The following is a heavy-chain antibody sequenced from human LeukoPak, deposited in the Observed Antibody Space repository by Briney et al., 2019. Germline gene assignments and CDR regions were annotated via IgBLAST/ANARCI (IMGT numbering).Heavy chain of an antibody. CDR2: INAGNGNT. V-gene: IGHV1-3*01. CDR3: ARGSITMIVVVVQFDY. Sequence: SVKVSCKASGYTFTSYAMHWVRQAPGQRLEWMGWINAGNGNTKYSQKFQGRVTITRDTSASTAYMELSSLRSEDTAVYYCARGSITMIVVVVQFDYWGQGTLVTVSS. CDR1: GYTFTSYA. J-gene: IGHJ4*02. D-gene: IGHD3-22*01.